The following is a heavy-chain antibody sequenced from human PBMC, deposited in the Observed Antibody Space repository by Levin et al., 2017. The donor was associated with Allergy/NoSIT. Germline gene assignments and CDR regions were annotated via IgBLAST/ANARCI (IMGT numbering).Heavy chain of an antibody. V-gene: IGHV4-39*07. CDR2: IYYSGST. CDR1: GGSISSSSYY. J-gene: IGHJ4*02. CDR3: ARDGHYDSSGYGHLSHDY. D-gene: IGHD3-22*01. Sequence: TASETLSLTCTVSGGSISSSSYYWGWIRQPPGKGLEWIGSIYYSGSTYYNPSLKSRVTISVDTSKNQFSLKLSSVTAADTAVYYCARDGHYDSSGYGHLSHDYWGQGTLVTVSS.